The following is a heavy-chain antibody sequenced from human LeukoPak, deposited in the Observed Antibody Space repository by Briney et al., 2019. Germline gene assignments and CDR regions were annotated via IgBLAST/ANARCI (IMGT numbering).Heavy chain of an antibody. Sequence: GGSLRLSCSASGFTFSSYAMHWVRQAPGKGLEYVSAISSNGGSTYYADPVKGRFTISRDNSKNTLYLQMNSLRAEDTAVYYCAKDSRVLWFGELLYDYYFDYWGQGTLVTVSS. V-gene: IGHV3-64*04. CDR3: AKDSRVLWFGELLYDYYFDY. J-gene: IGHJ4*02. D-gene: IGHD3-10*01. CDR1: GFTFSSYA. CDR2: ISSNGGST.